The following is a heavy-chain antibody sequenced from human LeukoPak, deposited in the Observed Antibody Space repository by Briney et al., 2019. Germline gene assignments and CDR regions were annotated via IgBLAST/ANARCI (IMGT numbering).Heavy chain of an antibody. CDR3: AKGDTYYYDSSGYRPLDY. D-gene: IGHD3-22*01. J-gene: IGHJ4*02. CDR1: GFTFSSYG. Sequence: GGSLRLSCAASGFTFSSYGMHWVRQAPGKGLEWVAVISYDGSNKYYADSVKGRFTISRDNSKNTLYLQMNSLRAEDTAVYYCAKGDTYYYDSSGYRPLDYWGQGTLVTVSS. CDR2: ISYDGSNK. V-gene: IGHV3-30*18.